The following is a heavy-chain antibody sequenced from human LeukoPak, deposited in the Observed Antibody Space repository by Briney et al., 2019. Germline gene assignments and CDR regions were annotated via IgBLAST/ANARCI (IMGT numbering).Heavy chain of an antibody. V-gene: IGHV4-59*08. CDR1: GGSISTYC. Sequence: SETLSLTCTVSGGSISTYCWTWLRQPPGKGVEYIGYIDYSGSTNYNPSLKSRVTISVDTSKNQFSLKLSSVTAADTAVYYCARLSSDSFDIWGQGTMVTVSS. D-gene: IGHD2/OR15-2a*01. J-gene: IGHJ3*02. CDR2: IDYSGST. CDR3: ARLSSDSFDI.